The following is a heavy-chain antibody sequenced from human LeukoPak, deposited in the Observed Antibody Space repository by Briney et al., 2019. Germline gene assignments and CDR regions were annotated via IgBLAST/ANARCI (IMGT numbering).Heavy chain of an antibody. J-gene: IGHJ5*02. D-gene: IGHD3-22*01. V-gene: IGHV1-69*05. CDR3: AQVGLFHGGNWFDP. CDR2: IIPIFGTA. CDR1: GGTFSSYA. Sequence: GASVKVSCKASGGTFSSYAISWVRQAPGQGLEWMGRIIPIFGTANDAQKFQGRVAITTDESTSTAYMELSSLRSEDTAVYYCAQVGLFHGGNWFDPWGQGTLVTVSS.